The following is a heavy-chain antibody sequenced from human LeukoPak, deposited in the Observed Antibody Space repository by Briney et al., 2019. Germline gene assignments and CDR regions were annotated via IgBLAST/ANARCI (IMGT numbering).Heavy chain of an antibody. J-gene: IGHJ5*02. Sequence: GGSLRLSCAASGFTFSSYWMSWVRQAPGKGLEWVANIKQDGSEKYYVDSVKGRFTISRDNAKNSLYLQMNSLRAEDTAVYYCARDSCSGGSCHNWFDPWGQGTLVTVSS. CDR1: GFTFSSYW. V-gene: IGHV3-7*01. D-gene: IGHD2-15*01. CDR3: ARDSCSGGSCHNWFDP. CDR2: IKQDGSEK.